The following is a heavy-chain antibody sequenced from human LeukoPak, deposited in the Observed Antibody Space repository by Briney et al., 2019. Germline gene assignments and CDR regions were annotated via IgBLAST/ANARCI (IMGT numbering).Heavy chain of an antibody. V-gene: IGHV1-69*05. Sequence: GSSVKVSCKASGGTFSSYAISWVRQAPGQGLEWMGGIIPIFGTANYAQKFQGRVTITTDESTSTAYMELSSLRSEDTAVYYCARAAAGVVPAAIAWFDPWGRGTLVTVSS. CDR1: GGTFSSYA. D-gene: IGHD2-2*01. J-gene: IGHJ5*02. CDR3: ARAAAGVVPAAIAWFDP. CDR2: IIPIFGTA.